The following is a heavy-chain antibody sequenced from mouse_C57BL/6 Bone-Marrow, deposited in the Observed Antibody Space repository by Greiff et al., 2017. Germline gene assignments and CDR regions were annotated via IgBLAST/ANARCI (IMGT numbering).Heavy chain of an antibody. Sequence: QVQLQQSGAELVRPGASVKLSCKASGYTFTDYYINWVKQRPGQGLEWIARIYPGSGITYYNEKFKGKATLTVDKSSSTAYMQLSSLPSEDSAVYFWASYYCGSCYFWYFDVWGTGTTGTVSS. CDR2: IYPGSGIT. CDR3: ASYYCGSCYFWYFDV. J-gene: IGHJ1*03. V-gene: IGHV1-76*01. CDR1: GYTFTDYY. D-gene: IGHD1-1*01.